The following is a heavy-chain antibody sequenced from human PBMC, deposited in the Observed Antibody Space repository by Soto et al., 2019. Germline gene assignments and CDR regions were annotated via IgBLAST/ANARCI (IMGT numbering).Heavy chain of an antibody. CDR2: VYYNENT. CDR3: ARRERYYGSPGWFDP. D-gene: IGHD3-10*01. CDR1: GASINNFAYY. Sequence: SETLSLTCSVSGASINNFAYYWGWIHQPPGKGLEWIGTVYYNENTYYNPSLKSRVAISVDTAKNQFSLNLRSVTAADTAIYFCARRERYYGSPGWFDPWGQGTLVTVSS. J-gene: IGHJ5*01. V-gene: IGHV4-39*01.